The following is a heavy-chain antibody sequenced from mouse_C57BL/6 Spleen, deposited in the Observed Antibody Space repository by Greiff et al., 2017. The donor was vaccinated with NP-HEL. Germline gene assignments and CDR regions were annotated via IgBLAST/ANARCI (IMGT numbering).Heavy chain of an antibody. CDR2: IRNKANGYTT. V-gene: IGHV7-3*01. CDR1: GFTFTDYY. CDR3: ARSMNWDFAY. Sequence: EVQRVESGGGLVQPGGSLSLSCAASGFTFTDYYMSWVRQPPGKALEWLGFIRNKANGYTTEYSASVKGRFTISRDNSQSILYLQMNALRAEDSATYYCARSMNWDFAYWGQGTLVTVSA. J-gene: IGHJ3*01. D-gene: IGHD4-1*01.